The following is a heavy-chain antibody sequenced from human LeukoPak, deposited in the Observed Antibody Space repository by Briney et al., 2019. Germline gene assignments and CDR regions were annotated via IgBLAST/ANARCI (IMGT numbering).Heavy chain of an antibody. CDR2: IYSGGST. D-gene: IGHD2-15*01. CDR1: GFTVSSNY. V-gene: IGHV3-66*01. Sequence: GGSLRLSCAASGFTVSSNYMSWVRQAPGKGLEWVSVIYSGGSTYYADSVKGRFTISRDNSKNTLYLQMDSLRAEDTAVYYCAKDLVGAFDIWGQGTMVTVSS. CDR3: AKDLVGAFDI. J-gene: IGHJ3*02.